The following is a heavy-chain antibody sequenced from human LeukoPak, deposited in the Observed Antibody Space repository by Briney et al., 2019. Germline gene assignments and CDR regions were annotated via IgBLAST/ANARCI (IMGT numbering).Heavy chain of an antibody. CDR2: ISDTGNT. Sequence: SGGSLRLSCAASGFTLSSYAMSWVRQAPGKGLEWVSAISDTGNTYHADSVKGRFTISRDNSKNTLYLQMNSLRAEDTAVYYCAREWAIVLMVYAHRGQFDYWGQGTLVTVSS. D-gene: IGHD2-8*01. CDR3: AREWAIVLMVYAHRGQFDY. V-gene: IGHV3-23*01. J-gene: IGHJ4*02. CDR1: GFTLSSYA.